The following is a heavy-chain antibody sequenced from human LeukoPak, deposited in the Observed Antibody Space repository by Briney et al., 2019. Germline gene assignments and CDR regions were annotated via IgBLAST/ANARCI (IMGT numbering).Heavy chain of an antibody. V-gene: IGHV4-39*07. CDR3: ASANGGSNYYDKSRPPDDALDY. CDR1: GGSISSSSYY. Sequence: PSETLSLTCTVSGGSISSSSYYWGWIRQPPGKGLEWIGSIYYSGSTYYNPSLKSRVTISVDTSKNQFSLKLSSVTAADTAVYYCASANGGSNYYDKSRPPDDALDYWGQGTLVTVSS. J-gene: IGHJ4*02. D-gene: IGHD3-22*01. CDR2: IYYSGST.